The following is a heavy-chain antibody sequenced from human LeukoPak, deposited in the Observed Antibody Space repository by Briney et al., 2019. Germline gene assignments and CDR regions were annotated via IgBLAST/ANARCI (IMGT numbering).Heavy chain of an antibody. J-gene: IGHJ4*02. CDR1: GDSISSYY. V-gene: IGHV4-59*08. CDR3: ARHRSGSFDS. CDR2: IYYSGST. Sequence: SETLSLTCTVSGDSISSYYWSWIRQPPGKGLEWIGYIYYSGSTNYNPSLKSRVTISVDTSKNQLSLRLSSVTAADTAVYYCARHRSGSFDSWGQGTLVTVSS. D-gene: IGHD3-3*01.